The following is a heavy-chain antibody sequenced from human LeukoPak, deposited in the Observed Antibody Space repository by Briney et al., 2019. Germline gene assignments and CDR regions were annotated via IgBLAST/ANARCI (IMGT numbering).Heavy chain of an antibody. CDR3: ARVSPIVDY. CDR1: GFTFGTSV. V-gene: IGHV3-13*01. CDR2: IGTASET. Sequence: GGSPRLSCVASGFTFGTSVMHWVRQPTGKGLEWVSGIGTASETYYLDSVKGRFTISRDNSKNTLYLQMNSLRAEDTAVYYCARVSPIVDYWGQGTLVTVSS. J-gene: IGHJ4*02. D-gene: IGHD1-26*01.